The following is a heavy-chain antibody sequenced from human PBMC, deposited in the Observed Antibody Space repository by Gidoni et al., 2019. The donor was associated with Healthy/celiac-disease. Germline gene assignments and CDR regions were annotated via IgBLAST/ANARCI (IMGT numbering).Heavy chain of an antibody. Sequence: VSAISGSGGSTYYADSVKGRFTISRDNSKNTLYLQMNSLRAEDTAVYYCAKGVGQWLRSYRGQMDVWGQGTTVTVSS. V-gene: IGHV3-23*01. CDR2: ISGSGGST. CDR3: AKGVGQWLRSYRGQMDV. J-gene: IGHJ6*02. D-gene: IGHD5-12*01.